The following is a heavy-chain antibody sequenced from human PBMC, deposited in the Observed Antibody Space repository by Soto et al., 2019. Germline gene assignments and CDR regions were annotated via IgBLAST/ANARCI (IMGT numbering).Heavy chain of an antibody. CDR2: ISAYNGNT. CDR3: ARDPHPPKKNWFDP. J-gene: IGHJ5*02. V-gene: IGHV1-18*04. Sequence: ASVKVSCKASGYTFTSYGISWVRQAPGQGLEWMGWISAYNGNTNYAQKLQGRVTMTTDTSTSTAYMELRSLRSDDTAVYYCARDPHPPKKNWFDPWGQGTLVTVSS. CDR1: GYTFTSYG.